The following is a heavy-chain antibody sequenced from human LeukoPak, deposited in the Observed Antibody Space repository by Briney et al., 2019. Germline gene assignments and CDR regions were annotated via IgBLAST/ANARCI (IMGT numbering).Heavy chain of an antibody. Sequence: QPGGSLRLSCAASGFTFSSYAMSWVRQAPGKGLEWVSYISSSSSTIYYADSVKGRFTISRDNAKNSLYLQMNSLRVEDTAMYYCARDGLRRPPTPYCGGDCPLDYWGQGTLVSVSS. D-gene: IGHD2-21*02. CDR2: ISSSSSTI. CDR1: GFTFSSYA. J-gene: IGHJ4*02. V-gene: IGHV3-48*01. CDR3: ARDGLRRPPTPYCGGDCPLDY.